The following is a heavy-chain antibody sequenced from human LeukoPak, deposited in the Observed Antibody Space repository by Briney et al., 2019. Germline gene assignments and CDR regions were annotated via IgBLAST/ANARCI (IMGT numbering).Heavy chain of an antibody. CDR1: GYTFTSYG. V-gene: IGHV1-18*01. J-gene: IGHJ4*02. D-gene: IGHD6-19*01. CDR3: VGSGWHYFDY. CDR2: ISAYNGKT. Sequence: ASVKVSCKASGYTFTSYGISWVRQAPGQGGEGMGWISAYNGKTNYAQKLQGRVTMTTDTSTSTAYMELRSLRSDDTAVYYCVGSGWHYFDYWGQGTLVTVSS.